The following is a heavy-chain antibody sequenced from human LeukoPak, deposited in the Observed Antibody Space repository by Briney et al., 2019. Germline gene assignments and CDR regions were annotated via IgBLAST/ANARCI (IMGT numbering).Heavy chain of an antibody. CDR3: ARDSLSDIVVVPAAMVSSMDV. CDR2: INPNSGGT. D-gene: IGHD2-2*01. V-gene: IGHV1-2*02. J-gene: IGHJ6*03. Sequence: ASVKVSCKASGYTFTGYYMHWVRQAPGQGLEWMGWINPNSGGTNCAQKFQGRVTMTRDTSISTAYMELSRLRSDDTAVYYCARDSLSDIVVVPAAMVSSMDVWGKGTTVAVSS. CDR1: GYTFTGYY.